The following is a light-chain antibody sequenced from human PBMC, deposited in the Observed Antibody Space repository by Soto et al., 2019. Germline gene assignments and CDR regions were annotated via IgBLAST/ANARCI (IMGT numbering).Light chain of an antibody. CDR3: QHYDPSSYT. J-gene: IGKJ2*01. Sequence: EIVLTQSPGTLSLSPGERATLSCRASQSISSNYLAWYQQKPGQAPRLLIWGASNRATGIPDRFSGSGSGTDFTLTISRLEPEDFAVYYCQHYDPSSYTFGQGTKLEIK. CDR1: QSISSNY. V-gene: IGKV3-20*01. CDR2: GAS.